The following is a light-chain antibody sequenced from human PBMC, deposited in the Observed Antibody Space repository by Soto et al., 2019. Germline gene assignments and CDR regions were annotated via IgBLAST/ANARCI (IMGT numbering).Light chain of an antibody. CDR2: DAS. V-gene: IGKV1-33*01. CDR1: QSISSW. Sequence: DIHMTQSPSTLSASVGYRFTITCRASQSISSWLAWYQQKPGKAPKLLIYDASDLETGVPSRFSGSGSGTDFTFTINSLQPEDIATYYCQQYDNLPLTFGGGTKVDIK. CDR3: QQYDNLPLT. J-gene: IGKJ4*01.